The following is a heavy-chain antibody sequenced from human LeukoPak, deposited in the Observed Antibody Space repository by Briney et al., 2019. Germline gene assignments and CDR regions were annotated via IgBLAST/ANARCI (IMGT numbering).Heavy chain of an antibody. CDR2: ISSNGDST. V-gene: IGHV3-64*01. D-gene: IGHD3-3*01. J-gene: IGHJ6*03. CDR3: ARDGDYDFWSGYPSADYYYYMDV. CDR1: GFTFSSYA. Sequence: GGSLRLSCAASGFTFSSYAMHWVRQAPGKGLEYVSAISSNGDSTYYANSVKGRFSISRDNSRNTLYLQMGSLRAEDMAVYYCARDGDYDFWSGYPSADYYYYMDVWGKGTTVTVSS.